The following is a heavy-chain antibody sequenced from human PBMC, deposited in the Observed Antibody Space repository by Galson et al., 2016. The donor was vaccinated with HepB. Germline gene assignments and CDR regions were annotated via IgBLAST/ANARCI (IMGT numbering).Heavy chain of an antibody. J-gene: IGHJ3*02. D-gene: IGHD2-15*01. V-gene: IGHV4-34*01. Sequence: SETLSLTCAVHGGSLSAYYWNWIRQAPGKGLEWIGEINHTGNTDYNPSLERRVTVSVDTSNMQFSLNLNSVTAADTAVYFCASGFCSGGSCYSGAFDTWSQGTLVTVSA. CDR2: INHTGNT. CDR3: ASGFCSGGSCYSGAFDT. CDR1: GGSLSAYY.